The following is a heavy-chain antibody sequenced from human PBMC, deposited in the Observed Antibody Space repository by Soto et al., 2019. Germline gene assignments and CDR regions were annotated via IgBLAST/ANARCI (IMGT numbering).Heavy chain of an antibody. Sequence: SETLSLTCTVSGDSISSDSYYWGWIRQPPGKGLEWIGSIYYSTSAYYNPSGSTYYNPSLKSRVTISIDTSKNHFSLKLSSVTATDTAVYYCVRHKDRNCFDPWGQGTLVTVSS. CDR1: GDSISSDSYY. CDR3: VRHKDRNCFDP. V-gene: IGHV4-39*01. CDR2: IYYSTSAYYNPSGST. J-gene: IGHJ5*02.